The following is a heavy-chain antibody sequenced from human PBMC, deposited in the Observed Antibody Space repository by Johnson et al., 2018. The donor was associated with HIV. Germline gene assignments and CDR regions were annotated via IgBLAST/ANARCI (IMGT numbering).Heavy chain of an antibody. V-gene: IGHV3-30-3*01. CDR2: ISYDGSNK. Sequence: QVQLVESGGGLVQPGRSLRLSCAASGVTFSSHAMHWVRQAPGKGLDWVTVISYDGSNKYYVDSVKGRFTISRDNAKNSLYLPMNSLGAEDTAVYYCARDPSLPHVSIAADAFHIWGQGTMVTVSS. CDR3: ARDPSLPHVSIAADAFHI. CDR1: GVTFSSHA. J-gene: IGHJ3*02. D-gene: IGHD2-21*01.